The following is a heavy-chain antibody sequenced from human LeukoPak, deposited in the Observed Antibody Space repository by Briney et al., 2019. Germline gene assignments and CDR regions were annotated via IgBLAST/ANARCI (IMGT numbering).Heavy chain of an antibody. D-gene: IGHD3-3*01. Sequence: PGGSLRHSCAASGFTVSRNYMSWVRQAPGEGREWGSVIYSGGSTYYADTVKGRFTISRDNSKNTLYLQMNSLRAEDTAVYYCARDRYLYDFWSGYSSRPPQNCFDPWGQGTLVTVSS. CDR1: GFTVSRNY. CDR2: IYSGGST. J-gene: IGHJ5*02. CDR3: ARDRYLYDFWSGYSSRPPQNCFDP. V-gene: IGHV3-66*01.